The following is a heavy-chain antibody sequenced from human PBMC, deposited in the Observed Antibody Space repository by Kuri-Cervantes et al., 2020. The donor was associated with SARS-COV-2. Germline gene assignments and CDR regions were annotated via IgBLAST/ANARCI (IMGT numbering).Heavy chain of an antibody. J-gene: IGHJ4*02. V-gene: IGHV4-59*01. CDR2: IYYSGST. Sequence: SETLSLTCTVSGGSISSYYWSWIRQPPGKGLEWIGYIYYSGSTNYNPSLKSRVTISVDTSTNQFSLKLSSVTAADTAVYYCARAHGDYRLFDYWGQGTLVTVSS. CDR1: GGSISSYY. D-gene: IGHD4-17*01. CDR3: ARAHGDYRLFDY.